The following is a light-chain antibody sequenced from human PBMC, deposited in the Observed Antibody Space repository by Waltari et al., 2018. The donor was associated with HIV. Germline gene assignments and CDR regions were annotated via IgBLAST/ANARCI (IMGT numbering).Light chain of an antibody. V-gene: IGLV7-46*01. J-gene: IGLJ2*01. Sequence: QAAVTQEPSLTVSPGGTIILTCASSEGTVTSKHYAYWFQQKAGQAPTTLIYDTTQRHFWTPALFSAFLLGDKAVLTLSGALSEDEAVYYCMLFFGATRIFGGGTTVTV. CDR3: MLFFGATRI. CDR1: EGTVTSKHY. CDR2: DTT.